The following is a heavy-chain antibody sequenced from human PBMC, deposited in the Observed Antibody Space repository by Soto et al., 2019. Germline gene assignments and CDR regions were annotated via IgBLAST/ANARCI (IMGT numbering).Heavy chain of an antibody. CDR1: GGTFSNST. D-gene: IGHD5-12*01. CDR3: ARFKLGDDY. Sequence: QVQLVQSGAEVRKPGSSVTVSCQASGGTFSNSTVTWVRQAPGQGPEWMGRLIPILGLANYAQKFRGRLTITADKSTTTAYMELRSLRSEDSGIYYCARFKLGDDYWGQGTLVIVSS. CDR2: LIPILGLA. J-gene: IGHJ4*02. V-gene: IGHV1-69*02.